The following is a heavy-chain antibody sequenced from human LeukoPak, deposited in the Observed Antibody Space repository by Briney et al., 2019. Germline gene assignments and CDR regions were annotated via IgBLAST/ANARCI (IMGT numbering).Heavy chain of an antibody. Sequence: SETLSLTCTVSGGSISSYYWSWIRQPPGKGLEWIGYIYYSGSTNYNPSLKSRVTISVDTSKNQFSLKLSSVTAADTAVYYCTRGVYYDYVWGSYGFDYWGQGTLVTVSS. CDR1: GGSISSYY. J-gene: IGHJ4*02. D-gene: IGHD3-16*01. CDR2: IYYSGST. CDR3: TRGVYYDYVWGSYGFDY. V-gene: IGHV4-59*01.